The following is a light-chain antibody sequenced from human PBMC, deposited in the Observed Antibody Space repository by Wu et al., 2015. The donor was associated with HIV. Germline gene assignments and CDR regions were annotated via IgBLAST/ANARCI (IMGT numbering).Light chain of an antibody. V-gene: IGKV3-15*01. Sequence: DIVVTQSPATLSVSPGERATLYCRASQNVKSDLVWYQQKPGQPPRLLISGVSTWAAGVPARFSGSGSGTEFTLTISSLQSEDFALYICQQHFSWPTFGQGTKVEF. J-gene: IGKJ1*01. CDR1: QNVKSD. CDR3: QQHFSWPT. CDR2: GVS.